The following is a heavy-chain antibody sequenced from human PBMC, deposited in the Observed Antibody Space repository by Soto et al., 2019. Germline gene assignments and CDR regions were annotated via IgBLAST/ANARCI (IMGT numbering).Heavy chain of an antibody. CDR3: ASSSTGYNSGLDFDY. D-gene: IGHD6-19*01. V-gene: IGHV4-30-4*01. CDR2: IDYSGST. CDR1: GDSISSGDYY. Sequence: QVQLQESGPGLVKPSQTLSLTCTVSGDSISSGDYYWSWIRQPPGKGLEWIGYIDYSGSTYYNPSLKSRVTISVDTSKNQFSLKLSSVTAADTAVYYCASSSTGYNSGLDFDYWGQGTLVTVSS. J-gene: IGHJ4*02.